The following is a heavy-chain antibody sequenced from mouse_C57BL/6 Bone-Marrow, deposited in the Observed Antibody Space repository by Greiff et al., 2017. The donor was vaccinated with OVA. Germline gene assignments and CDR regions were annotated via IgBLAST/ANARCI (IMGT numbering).Heavy chain of an antibody. Sequence: QVQLQQPGAELVRPGASVKLSCKASGYTFTDYYINWVKQRPGQGLEWIARIYPGSGNTYYNEKFKGKATLTAEKSSSTAYMQLSSLTSEDSAVYFCARDIYYGSSYYFDYWGQGTTLTVSS. CDR2: IYPGSGNT. J-gene: IGHJ2*01. CDR3: ARDIYYGSSYYFDY. V-gene: IGHV1-76*01. CDR1: GYTFTDYY. D-gene: IGHD1-1*01.